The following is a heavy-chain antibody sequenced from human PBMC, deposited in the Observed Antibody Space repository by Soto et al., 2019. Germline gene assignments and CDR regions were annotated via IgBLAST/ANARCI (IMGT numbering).Heavy chain of an antibody. J-gene: IGHJ6*02. CDR3: ARDGGLYYARDV. CDR2: IYHSGRT. Sequence: SETLSLTCSVSGYSIVGGYYWACIRQTPEKGLEWIGNIYHSGRTYYNPSLNSRVTISVDTSKNQFSLKLSSVTAADTAVYYWARDGGLYYARDVWGQGITVTVSS. D-gene: IGHD3-3*01. V-gene: IGHV4-38-2*02. CDR1: GYSIVGGYY.